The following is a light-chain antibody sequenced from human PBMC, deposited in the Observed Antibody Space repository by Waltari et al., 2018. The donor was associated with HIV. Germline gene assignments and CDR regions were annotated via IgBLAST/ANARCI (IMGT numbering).Light chain of an antibody. Sequence: QSVVTQPPSVSGTPGQRVTISCSGSSSNAGVNAVNWSQPFQGPAPKLLIYMTKQRASGVPARFSGSKSGTSASLAISGLQSEDEADYYCAAWDDSLNGYLVIGGGTKVTVL. CDR3: AAWDDSLNGYLV. CDR2: MTK. CDR1: SSNAGVNA. V-gene: IGLV1-44*01. J-gene: IGLJ3*02.